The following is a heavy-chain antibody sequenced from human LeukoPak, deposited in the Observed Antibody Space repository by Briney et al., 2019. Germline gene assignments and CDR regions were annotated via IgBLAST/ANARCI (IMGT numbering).Heavy chain of an antibody. CDR3: ARDRVAGPGALFDY. V-gene: IGHV3-64*01. Sequence: GGSLRLSCAASGFTFSNYAMQWVRQAPGKGLEYVSSITTNGGSTYYANSVKGRFTISRDNSKNTLYLQMGSLRAEDMAVYYCARDRVAGPGALFDYWRQGTLVTVSS. CDR1: GFTFSNYA. CDR2: ITTNGGST. D-gene: IGHD6-19*01. J-gene: IGHJ4*02.